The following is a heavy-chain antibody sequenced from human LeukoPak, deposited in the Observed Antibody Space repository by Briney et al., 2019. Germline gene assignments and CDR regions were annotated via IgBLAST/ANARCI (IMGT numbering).Heavy chain of an antibody. Sequence: PGGSLRLSCAASGFTFDDYGMSWVRQAPGKGLEWVSGINWNGGSTGYADSVKGRFTISRDNAKNSLYLQMNSLRAEDTAIYYCAREEDNSDQYLREDYWGQGTLVTVSS. CDR2: INWNGGST. J-gene: IGHJ4*02. D-gene: IGHD4-17*01. CDR3: AREEDNSDQYLREDY. V-gene: IGHV3-20*04. CDR1: GFTFDDYG.